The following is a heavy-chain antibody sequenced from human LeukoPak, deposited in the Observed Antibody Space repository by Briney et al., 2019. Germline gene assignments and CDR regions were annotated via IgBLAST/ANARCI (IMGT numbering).Heavy chain of an antibody. CDR3: AKERLGYCSSTSCPEVDY. V-gene: IGHV3-23*01. Sequence: GSLRLSCTGSGFTFSSYAMTWVRQAPGKGLEWVSSVSGGGNNTYTADSVKGRFTISRDNSKNTLYLQMNSLRAEDTAVYYCAKERLGYCSSTSCPEVDYWGQGTLVTVSS. CDR2: VSGGGNNT. J-gene: IGHJ4*02. CDR1: GFTFSSYA. D-gene: IGHD2-2*01.